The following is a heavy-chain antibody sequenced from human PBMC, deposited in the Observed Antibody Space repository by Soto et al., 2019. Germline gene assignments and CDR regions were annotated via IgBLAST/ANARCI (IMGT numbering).Heavy chain of an antibody. V-gene: IGHV4-4*07. Sequence: ASQTLSLTCTVSGSSISSYYWSWIRQPAGKGLEWIGRIYTSGSTNCNPCLKSRVTMSVDTSKNQFSLKLSSVTAADTAVYYCARGLPLAAAGSTTVFDYWPQGTLVTVSS. J-gene: IGHJ4*02. D-gene: IGHD6-13*01. CDR2: IYTSGST. CDR3: ARGLPLAAAGSTTVFDY. CDR1: GSSISSYY.